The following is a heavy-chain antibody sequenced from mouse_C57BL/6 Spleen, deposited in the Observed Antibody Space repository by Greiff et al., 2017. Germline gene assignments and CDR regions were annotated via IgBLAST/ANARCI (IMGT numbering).Heavy chain of an antibody. V-gene: IGHV1-59*01. Sequence: VQLQQPGAELVRPGTSVKLSCKASGYTFTSYWMHWVKQRPGQGLEWIGVIDPSDSYTNYNPQFKGKATLTVDTSSSTAYRQLSSLTSEDSAVYYWARGGYGSSLEAWFAYWGQGTLVTVAA. D-gene: IGHD1-1*01. CDR2: IDPSDSYT. CDR3: ARGGYGSSLEAWFAY. CDR1: GYTFTSYW. J-gene: IGHJ3*01.